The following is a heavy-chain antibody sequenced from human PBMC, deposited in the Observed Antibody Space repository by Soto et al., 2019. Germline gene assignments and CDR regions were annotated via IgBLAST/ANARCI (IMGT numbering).Heavy chain of an antibody. CDR2: IYYAGST. Sequence: SETLSLTCTVSGGSLSNYYWSWTRQPPGKGLEWIGYIYYAGSTTYSPSLKSRVTISLDTSKNQFSLKLDSVTAADTAVYYCGRIGGYYQALDSWGQGTLVTVSS. CDR3: GRIGGYYQALDS. CDR1: GGSLSNYY. J-gene: IGHJ4*02. D-gene: IGHD3-22*01. V-gene: IGHV4-59*08.